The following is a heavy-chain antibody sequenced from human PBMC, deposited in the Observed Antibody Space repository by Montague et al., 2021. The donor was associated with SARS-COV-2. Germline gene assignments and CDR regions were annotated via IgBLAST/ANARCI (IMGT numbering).Heavy chain of an antibody. CDR3: ARGSGWMGNAFDI. Sequence: SETLSLTCTVSGGSISSYYWSWIRQPPGKGLEWIGYIYYSGSTNXNPSLKSRVTISVDTSKNQFSLKLSSVTAPDTAVYYCARGSGWMGNAFDIWGQGTMVTVSS. CDR1: GGSISSYY. V-gene: IGHV4-59*01. CDR2: IYYSGST. J-gene: IGHJ3*02. D-gene: IGHD6-19*01.